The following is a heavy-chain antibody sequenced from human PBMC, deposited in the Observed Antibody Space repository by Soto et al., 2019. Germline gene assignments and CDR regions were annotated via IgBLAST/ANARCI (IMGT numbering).Heavy chain of an antibody. D-gene: IGHD5-12*01. CDR2: IWYDGSNK. V-gene: IGHV3-33*01. CDR3: ARDGVTTTQSVKYYYYYYMDV. CDR1: GFTFSSYG. J-gene: IGHJ6*03. Sequence: GGSLRLSCAASGFTFSSYGMHWVRQAPGKGLEWVAVIWYDGSNKYYADSVKGRFTISRDNSKNTLYLQMNSLRAEDTAVYYCARDGVTTTQSVKYYYYYYMDVWGKGTTVTVSS.